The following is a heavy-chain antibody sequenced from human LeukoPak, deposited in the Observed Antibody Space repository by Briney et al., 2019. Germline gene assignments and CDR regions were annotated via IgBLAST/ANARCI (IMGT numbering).Heavy chain of an antibody. CDR2: ISNSDGST. D-gene: IGHD1-14*01. CDR3: AKATGYLL. Sequence: AGSLRLSCAASGFTFSSYAMSWVRQAPGKGLEWVSTISNSDGSTYYADSVKGRFSISRDNSENTLYLQMNSLRAEDTAVYYCAKATGYLLWGQGTLVTVSS. J-gene: IGHJ4*02. CDR1: GFTFSSYA. V-gene: IGHV3-23*01.